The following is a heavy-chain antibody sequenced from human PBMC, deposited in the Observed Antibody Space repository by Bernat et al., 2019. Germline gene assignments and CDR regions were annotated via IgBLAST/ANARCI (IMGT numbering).Heavy chain of an antibody. V-gene: IGHV3-74*01. Sequence: EVQLVESGGGLVQPGGSLRLSCAASGFTFSSYWMHWVRQAPGKGLVWVSRINSDGSSTSYADSVKGRFTISRDNSKNTLYLQRNSLRAEDTAVYYCAKFFPRRVLLAYYYYYYGMDVWGQGTTVTVSS. J-gene: IGHJ6*02. CDR2: INSDGSST. CDR1: GFTFSSYW. D-gene: IGHD2-15*01. CDR3: AKFFPRRVLLAYYYYYYGMDV.